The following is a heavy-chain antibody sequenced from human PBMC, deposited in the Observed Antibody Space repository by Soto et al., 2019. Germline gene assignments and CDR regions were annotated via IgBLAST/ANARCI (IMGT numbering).Heavy chain of an antibody. CDR2: ISGSGGST. D-gene: IGHD3-22*01. CDR3: AKDQHSENYYDSSGWGYYFDY. V-gene: IGHV3-23*01. CDR1: GFTFSSYA. Sequence: GGSLRLSCAASGFTFSSYAMSWVRQAPGKGLEWVSAISGSGGSTYYADSVKGRFTISRDNSKNTLYLQMNSLRAEDTAVYYCAKDQHSENYYDSSGWGYYFDYWGQGTLVTVSS. J-gene: IGHJ4*02.